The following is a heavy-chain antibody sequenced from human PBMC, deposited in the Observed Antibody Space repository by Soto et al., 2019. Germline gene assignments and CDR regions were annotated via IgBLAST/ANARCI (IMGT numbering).Heavy chain of an antibody. J-gene: IGHJ4*02. CDR1: GFTFRNYG. D-gene: IGHD6-13*01. CDR3: AKDGDEAAAGYYFDY. CDR2: VSYSGNDK. Sequence: QVQLVESGGGVVQPGRSLRLSCVASGFTFRNYGMHWVRQAPGKGLEWVAVVSYSGNDKKFADSVKGRFTISRDNSKDTLYLQMNSLRAEDTAVNYCAKDGDEAAAGYYFDYWGQGTPVTVSS. V-gene: IGHV3-30*18.